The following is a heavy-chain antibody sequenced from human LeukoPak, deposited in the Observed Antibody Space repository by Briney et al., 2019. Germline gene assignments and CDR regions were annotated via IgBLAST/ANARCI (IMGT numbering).Heavy chain of an antibody. D-gene: IGHD3-22*01. V-gene: IGHV4-38-2*02. J-gene: IGHJ4*02. CDR1: GYSISSGYY. CDR3: ARDDYDSSGYQDY. CDR2: IYHRGTT. Sequence: SETLSLTCTVSGYSISSGYYWGWIRQPPGKGLEWIGSIYHRGTTYYNPSPQSRVTISVDTSKNQFSLKLSSVTAADTAMYYCARDDYDSSGYQDYWGQGTLVTVSS.